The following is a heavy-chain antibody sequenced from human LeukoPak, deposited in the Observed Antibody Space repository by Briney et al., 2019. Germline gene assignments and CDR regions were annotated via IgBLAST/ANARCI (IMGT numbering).Heavy chain of an antibody. Sequence: SGGSLRLSCAASGFTFDDYAMHWVRQAPGKGLEWVSGISWNSGSIGYADSVKGRFTISRDNAKNSLYLQMNSLRAEDTALYYCAKDRVADRRPGRFDYWGQGTLVTVSS. J-gene: IGHJ4*02. CDR1: GFTFDDYA. V-gene: IGHV3-9*01. CDR2: ISWNSGSI. D-gene: IGHD2-15*01. CDR3: AKDRVADRRPGRFDY.